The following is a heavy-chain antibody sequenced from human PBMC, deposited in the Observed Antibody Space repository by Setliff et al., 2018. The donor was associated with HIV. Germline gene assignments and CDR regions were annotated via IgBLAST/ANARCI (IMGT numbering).Heavy chain of an antibody. CDR2: IYYSGST. V-gene: IGHV4-39*01. D-gene: IGHD5-18*01. CDR3: ARTRGYTYGYIDS. Sequence: SETLSLTCIVSGGSISSSSSYWGWIRQPPGKGLEWIGNIYYSGSTYYNPSLKSRVTISVDTSKNQFSLRLSSVTAADTAVYYCARTRGYTYGYIDSLGQGTLVTVSS. J-gene: IGHJ4*02. CDR1: GGSISSSSSY.